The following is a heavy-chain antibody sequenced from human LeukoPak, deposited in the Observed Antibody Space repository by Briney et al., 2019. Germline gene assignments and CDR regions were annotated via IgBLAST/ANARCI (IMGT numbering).Heavy chain of an antibody. J-gene: IGHJ3*01. V-gene: IGHV4-4*02. Sequence: ASETLSLTCDVSGDSITRSSWWTWVRRPPGKGLEWIGEMYHSGSTNYNPSPKSRVTISIDKSNNHFSLTLTSVPAADTAMYYCARRPCRYMTDCAYTFNLWGQGTMVTV. CDR2: MYHSGST. CDR3: ARRPCRYMTDCAYTFNL. CDR1: GDSITRSSW. D-gene: IGHD3-16*02.